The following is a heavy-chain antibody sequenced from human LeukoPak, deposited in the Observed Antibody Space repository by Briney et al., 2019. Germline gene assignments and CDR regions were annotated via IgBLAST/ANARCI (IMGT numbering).Heavy chain of an antibody. D-gene: IGHD3-22*01. V-gene: IGHV1-69*13. Sequence: SVKVSCKASGGTFSSCAISWVRHAPGQGLGWMGGIIPIFGTANYAQKFQGRVTITADESTSTAYMELSSLRSEDTAVYYCARLVFYYDSSGYYYGRYGMDVWGQGTTVTVSS. CDR2: IIPIFGTA. CDR1: GGTFSSCA. J-gene: IGHJ6*02. CDR3: ARLVFYYDSSGYYYGRYGMDV.